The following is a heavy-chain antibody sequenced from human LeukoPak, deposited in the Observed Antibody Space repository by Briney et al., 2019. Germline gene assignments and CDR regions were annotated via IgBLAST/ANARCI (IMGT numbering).Heavy chain of an antibody. Sequence: QPGGSLRLSCAASGFTFSSYAMNWVRQAPGKGLEWVSSNSNSGGHNYSADSVKGRFTISRDNSQRTLYLQMNSLRVEDTAVYYCARDSINGDVFDVWGQGTMVTVSS. CDR3: ARDSINGDVFDV. CDR2: NSNSGGHN. J-gene: IGHJ3*01. CDR1: GFTFSSYA. D-gene: IGHD1-20*01. V-gene: IGHV3-23*01.